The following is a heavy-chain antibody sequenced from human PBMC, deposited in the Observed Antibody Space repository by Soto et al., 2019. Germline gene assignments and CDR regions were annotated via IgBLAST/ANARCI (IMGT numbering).Heavy chain of an antibody. D-gene: IGHD6-19*01. J-gene: IGHJ4*02. V-gene: IGHV3-21*05. Sequence: PGGSLRLSCVASGYTLSDYSMNWVRQAPGKGLEWVSYFGTSRKYIYYADSVRGRFTISRDNSKNTLYLQMKSLRAEDSASYYCAKEDTSSGSLDYWGQGALVTVSS. CDR1: GYTLSDYS. CDR2: FGTSRKYI. CDR3: AKEDTSSGSLDY.